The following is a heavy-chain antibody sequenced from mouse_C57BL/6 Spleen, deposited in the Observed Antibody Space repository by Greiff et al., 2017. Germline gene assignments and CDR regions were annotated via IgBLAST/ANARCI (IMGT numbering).Heavy chain of an antibody. Sequence: EVQGVESGGGLVKPGGSLKLSCAASGFTFSSYAMSWVRQTPEKRLEWVATISDGGSYTYYPDNVKGRFTISRDNAKNNLYLQMSHLNSEATARYDGARGNYYGSSRGAMCYWGQGTSGTVSS. V-gene: IGHV5-4*01. CDR2: ISDGGSYT. CDR1: GFTFSSYA. J-gene: IGHJ4*01. D-gene: IGHD1-1*01. CDR3: ARGNYYGSSRGAMCY.